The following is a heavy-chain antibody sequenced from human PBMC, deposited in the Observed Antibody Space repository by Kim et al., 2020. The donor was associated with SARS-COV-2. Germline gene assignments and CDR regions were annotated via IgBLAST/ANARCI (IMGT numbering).Heavy chain of an antibody. CDR3: AKSTVTTHDAFDI. D-gene: IGHD4-17*01. Sequence: GGSLRLSCAASGFTFSSYGMHWVRQAPGKGLEWVAVIWYDGSNKYYADSVKGRFNISRDNSKNTLYLQMNSLRAEDTAVYYCAKSTVTTHDAFDIWGQGTMVTVSS. CDR2: IWYDGSNK. V-gene: IGHV3-33*06. J-gene: IGHJ3*02. CDR1: GFTFSSYG.